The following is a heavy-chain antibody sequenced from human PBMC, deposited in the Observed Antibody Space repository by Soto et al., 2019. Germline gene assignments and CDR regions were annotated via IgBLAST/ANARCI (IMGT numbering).Heavy chain of an antibody. Sequence: SETLSLTCTVSGGSISSGNYYWSWIRQPPGKGLEWIGYIYYSGSTNYNPSLKSRVTISVDTSKNQFSLKLSSVTAADTAVYYCARVWGGAFDIWGQGTMVTVSS. D-gene: IGHD3-10*01. CDR2: IYYSGST. CDR1: GGSISSGNYY. J-gene: IGHJ3*02. V-gene: IGHV4-61*01. CDR3: ARVWGGAFDI.